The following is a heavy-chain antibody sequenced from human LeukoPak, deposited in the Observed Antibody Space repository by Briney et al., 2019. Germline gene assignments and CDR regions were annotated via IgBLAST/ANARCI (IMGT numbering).Heavy chain of an antibody. CDR2: ISGSGGST. D-gene: IGHD3-22*01. J-gene: IGHJ4*02. V-gene: IGHV3-23*01. CDR1: GFTFSSYS. Sequence: GGSLRLSCAASGFTFSSYSMSWVRQAPGKGLEWVSAISGSGGSTYYADSVKGRFTISRDNSKNTLYLQMNSLRAEDTAVYYCAKVGAITMIVVVIPGVFDYWGQGTLVTVS. CDR3: AKVGAITMIVVVIPGVFDY.